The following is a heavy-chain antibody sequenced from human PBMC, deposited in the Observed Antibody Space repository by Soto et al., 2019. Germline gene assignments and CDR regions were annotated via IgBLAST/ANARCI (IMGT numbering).Heavy chain of an antibody. V-gene: IGHV3-23*01. CDR3: AKDSLELHYGDDAFDI. CDR2: ISGSGGST. D-gene: IGHD1-7*01. CDR1: GFTFSSYA. Sequence: EVQLLESGGGLVQPGGSLRLSCAASGFTFSSYAMSWVRQAPGKGLEWVSAISGSGGSTYYADSVKGRFTISRDNSKNTLYLQMNSLRAEDTAVYYCAKDSLELHYGDDAFDIWGQGTMVTVSS. J-gene: IGHJ3*02.